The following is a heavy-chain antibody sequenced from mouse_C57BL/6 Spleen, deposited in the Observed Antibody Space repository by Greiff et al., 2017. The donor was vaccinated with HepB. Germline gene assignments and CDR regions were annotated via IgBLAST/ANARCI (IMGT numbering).Heavy chain of an antibody. CDR1: GYTFTSYW. V-gene: IGHV1-55*01. Sequence: QVQLQQPGAELVKPGASVKMSCKASGYTFTSYWITWVKQRPGQGLEWIGDIYPGSGSTNYNEKFKSKATLTVDTSSSTAYMQLSSLTSEDSAVYYCAREDYDDGSLFAYWGQGTLVTVSA. J-gene: IGHJ3*01. CDR2: IYPGSGST. D-gene: IGHD2-3*01. CDR3: AREDYDDGSLFAY.